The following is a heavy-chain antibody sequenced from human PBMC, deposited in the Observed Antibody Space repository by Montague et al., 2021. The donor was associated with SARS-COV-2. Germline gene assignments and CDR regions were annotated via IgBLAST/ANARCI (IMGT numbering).Heavy chain of an antibody. D-gene: IGHD6-19*01. CDR3: ARERQDSSGWSTYWYFDL. Sequence: SLRLSCAASGFTVSSYWLSWVRQAPGKGLEWVANIEEDGSEQYYMYSXXVLFTISRDNAKNSLSLQMNSLRAEDTAVSYCARERQDSSGWSTYWYFDLWGRGTLVTVSS. J-gene: IGHJ2*01. CDR1: GFTVSSYW. V-gene: IGHV3-7*01. CDR2: IEEDGSEQ.